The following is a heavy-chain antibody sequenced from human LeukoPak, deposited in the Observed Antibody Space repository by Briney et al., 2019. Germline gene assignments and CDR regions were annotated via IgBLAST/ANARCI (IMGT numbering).Heavy chain of an antibody. J-gene: IGHJ4*02. CDR1: GFTFSSYA. CDR3: AREPFHYYGSGSYYNSNTGDY. V-gene: IGHV3-23*01. CDR2: ISGSGGST. Sequence: PGGSLRLSCAASGFTFSSYAMSWVRQAPGKGLEWVSAISGSGGSTYYADSVKGWFTISRDNSKNTLYLQMNSLRAEDTAVYYCAREPFHYYGSGSYYNSNTGDYWGQGTLVTVSS. D-gene: IGHD3-10*01.